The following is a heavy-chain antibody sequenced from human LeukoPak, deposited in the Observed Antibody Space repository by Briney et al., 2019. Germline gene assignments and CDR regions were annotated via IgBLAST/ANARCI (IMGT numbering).Heavy chain of an antibody. V-gene: IGHV3-53*01. CDR2: IYSGGST. J-gene: IGHJ4*02. CDR1: GFTVSSNY. D-gene: IGHD3-22*01. Sequence: PGVSLRLSCAASGFTVSSNYMSWVRQAPGKGLEWVSVIYSGGSTYYADSVKGRFTISRDNSKNTLHLQMNSLRAEDTAVYYCARSGYDSSGHYFDYWGQRTLVTVSS. CDR3: ARSGYDSSGHYFDY.